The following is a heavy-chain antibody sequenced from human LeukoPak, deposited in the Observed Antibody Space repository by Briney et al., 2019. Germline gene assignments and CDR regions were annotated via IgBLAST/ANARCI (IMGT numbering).Heavy chain of an antibody. CDR2: IFPSGGEI. D-gene: IGHD2-8*02. CDR1: GFSFSTFA. V-gene: IGHV3-23*01. J-gene: IGHJ4*02. CDR3: ATYRQVLLPFES. Sequence: GGSLRLSCAASGFSFSTFAMIWVRQPPGKGLEWVSSIFPSGGEIHYADSVRGRFTISRDNSKSTLSLQMNSLRAEDTAIYYCATYRQVLLPFESWGQGTLVTVSS.